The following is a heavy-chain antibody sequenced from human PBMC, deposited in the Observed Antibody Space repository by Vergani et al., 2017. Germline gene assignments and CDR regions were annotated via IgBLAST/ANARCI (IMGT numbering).Heavy chain of an antibody. Sequence: EVQLVESGGGLVQPGGSLRLSCAASGFTFSSYSMNWVRQAPGKGREWVSSISSSSSYIHYSDSLKGRFTLSRDNAKSSLYLQMNSLRVEDTGVYYCARDRYYLCSGSYPYFYYYGFDVWGQGTAVTVSS. CDR3: ARDRYYLCSGSYPYFYYYGFDV. CDR2: ISSSSSYI. J-gene: IGHJ6*02. V-gene: IGHV3-21*01. CDR1: GFTFSSYS. D-gene: IGHD3-10*01.